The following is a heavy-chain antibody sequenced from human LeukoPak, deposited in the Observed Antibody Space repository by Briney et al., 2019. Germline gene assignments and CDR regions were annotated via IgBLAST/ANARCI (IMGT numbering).Heavy chain of an antibody. CDR3: ARVEEGYGSGRRENYYYYYMDV. V-gene: IGHV4-38-2*02. CDR1: GYSISSGYC. J-gene: IGHJ6*03. CDR2: IYHSGST. Sequence: PSETLSLTCTVSGYSISSGYCWGWIRQPPGKGLEWIGTIYHSGSTYYNPSLKSRVTISVDTSKNQFSLKLSSVTAADTAVYYCARVEEGYGSGRRENYYYYYMDVWGKGTTVTISS. D-gene: IGHD3-10*01.